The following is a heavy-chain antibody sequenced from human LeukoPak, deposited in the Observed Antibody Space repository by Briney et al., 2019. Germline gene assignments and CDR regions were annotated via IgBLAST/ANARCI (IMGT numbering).Heavy chain of an antibody. V-gene: IGHV1-69*01. Sequence: SVKVSCKASGGTFSTHAISWVRQAPGQGLEWMGGIIPIFGTANYAQKFQDRVTITADESTSTAYMELSSLRSEDTAIYYCASRLYCSNTRCRNFPFAYWGQGTLVPVSS. CDR2: IIPIFGTA. CDR1: GGTFSTHA. J-gene: IGHJ4*02. CDR3: ASRLYCSNTRCRNFPFAY. D-gene: IGHD2-2*01.